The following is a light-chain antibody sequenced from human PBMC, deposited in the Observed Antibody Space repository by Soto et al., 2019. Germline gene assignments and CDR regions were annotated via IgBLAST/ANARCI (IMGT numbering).Light chain of an antibody. CDR1: QSLLHSTGYNF. Sequence: DILLTQSPLSLPVTPGEPASISCRSSQSLLHSTGYNFLDWYLQRPGQSPQLLIYLGSNRASGVPGRFDGSGSVTDFTLKITRVEAEYVGMYYCMQDLQTPYTFGQGTKVDIK. CDR3: MQDLQTPYT. V-gene: IGKV2-28*01. CDR2: LGS. J-gene: IGKJ2*01.